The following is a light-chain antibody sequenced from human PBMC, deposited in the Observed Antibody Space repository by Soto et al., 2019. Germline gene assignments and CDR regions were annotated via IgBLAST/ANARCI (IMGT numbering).Light chain of an antibody. CDR1: RRIGNNY. Sequence: EIVLTQSPGTLSLSPGERATLSCRASRRIGNNYLAWYQQKPGQAPRLLIYATSSRATGIPDRFSGSGSGTDFTLTISRLAPEDFVVYYCQQFGSSPPRYTFGQGTKLEIK. CDR2: ATS. CDR3: QQFGSSPPRYT. V-gene: IGKV3-20*01. J-gene: IGKJ2*01.